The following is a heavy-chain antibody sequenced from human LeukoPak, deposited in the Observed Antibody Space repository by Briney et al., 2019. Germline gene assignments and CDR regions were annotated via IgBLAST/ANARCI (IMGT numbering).Heavy chain of an antibody. CDR1: GYTFTSFD. CDR3: ARGQRGWRYISGGFGY. D-gene: IGHD3-10*01. V-gene: IGHV1-8*03. Sequence: PRASVTVSCKTSGYTFTSFDINWLRQASGQGLEWMGWMNPDSGNTDYAQKFQGRVTITRNTSISAAYMELSSLRSEDTAVYYCARGQRGWRYISGGFGYWGQGTLVTVSS. CDR2: MNPDSGNT. J-gene: IGHJ4*02.